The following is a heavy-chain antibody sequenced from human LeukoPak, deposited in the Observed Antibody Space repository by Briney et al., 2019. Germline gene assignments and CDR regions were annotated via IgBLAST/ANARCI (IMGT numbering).Heavy chain of an antibody. CDR1: GGSFSGYY. V-gene: IGHV4-34*01. Sequence: SETLSLTCAVYGGSFSGYYWSWIRQPPGKGLEWIGEINHSGSTNYNPSLKSRATISVDTSKNQFSLKLSSVTAADTAVYYCARGAQGYCSSTSCERGNYYYYMDVWGKGTTVTVSS. D-gene: IGHD2-2*01. CDR2: INHSGST. J-gene: IGHJ6*03. CDR3: ARGAQGYCSSTSCERGNYYYYMDV.